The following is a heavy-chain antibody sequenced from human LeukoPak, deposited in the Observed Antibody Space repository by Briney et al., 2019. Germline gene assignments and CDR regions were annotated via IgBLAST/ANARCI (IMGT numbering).Heavy chain of an antibody. CDR2: ISGSGGST. CDR1: GFTFSSYA. D-gene: IGHD2-2*01. V-gene: IGHV3-23*01. CDR3: AQAGYCSSTSCSDY. Sequence: PGGSLRLSCAASGFTFSSYAMSWVRQGPGKGLEWVSGISGSGGSTYYADSVKGRFTISRDNSKNTLYLQMNSLRAEDTAVYYCAQAGYCSSTSCSDYWGQGTLVTVSS. J-gene: IGHJ4*02.